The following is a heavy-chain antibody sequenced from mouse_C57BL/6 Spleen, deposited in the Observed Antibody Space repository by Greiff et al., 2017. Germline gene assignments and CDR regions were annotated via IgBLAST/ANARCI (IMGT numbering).Heavy chain of an antibody. CDR2: ISDGGSYT. D-gene: IGHD1-1*01. J-gene: IGHJ2*01. CDR3: ARERYYGSSYDYYAMDY. V-gene: IGHV5-4*01. CDR1: GFTFSSYA. Sequence: EVKVVESGGGLVKPGGSLKLSCAASGFTFSSYAMSWVRQTPEKRLEWVATISDGGSYTYYPDNVKGRFTISRDNAKNNLYLQMSHLKSEDTAMYYCARERYYGSSYDYYAMDYWGQGTTLTVSS.